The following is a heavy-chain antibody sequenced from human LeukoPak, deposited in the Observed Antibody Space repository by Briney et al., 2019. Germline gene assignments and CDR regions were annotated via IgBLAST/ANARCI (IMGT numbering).Heavy chain of an antibody. CDR3: ARVGCSGGGCYPDY. J-gene: IGHJ4*02. D-gene: IGHD2-15*01. CDR1: GASISTSY. V-gene: IGHV4-59*01. CDR2: IHYSGDI. Sequence: PSETQSLTCTVSGASISTSYWYWIRQPPGKGLEWIGYIHYSGDINYNPSLKSRVTISAYTSKNQLSLKLSSVTAADTAVYYCARVGCSGGGCYPDYWGQGTLVTVSS.